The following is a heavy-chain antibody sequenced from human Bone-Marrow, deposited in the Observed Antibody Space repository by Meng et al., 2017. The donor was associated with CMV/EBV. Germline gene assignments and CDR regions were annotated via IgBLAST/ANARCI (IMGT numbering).Heavy chain of an antibody. J-gene: IGHJ6*02. CDR3: ARDPGRYCSSSSSCLNYGMDV. CDR1: GFTFSSYA. CDR2: ISYDGSNK. V-gene: IGHV3-30*04. Sequence: GGSLRLSCAASGFTFSSYAMHWVRQAPGKGLEWVAVISYDGSNKYYADSVKGRFTISRDNAKNSLYLQMNSLRAEDTALYYCARDPGRYCSSSSSCLNYGMDVWGQGTTVTVSS. D-gene: IGHD2-2*01.